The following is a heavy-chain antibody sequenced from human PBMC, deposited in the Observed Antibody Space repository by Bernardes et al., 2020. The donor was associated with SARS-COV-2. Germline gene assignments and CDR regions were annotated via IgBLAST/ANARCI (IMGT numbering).Heavy chain of an antibody. J-gene: IGHJ4*02. V-gene: IGHV4-4*02. Sequence: SEALSLTCAVFGDSISIYTTYLCTLVRQSPGKGLAWIGETDHSGTTNYNPSLKTRVIISVDKSKNHFSLKLTSVTAADTAVYYCARRPAHLHAGNSPDYWGQGTLVTVSS. CDR2: TDHSGTT. CDR3: ARRPAHLHAGNSPDY. CDR1: GDSISIYTTYL. D-gene: IGHD6-13*01.